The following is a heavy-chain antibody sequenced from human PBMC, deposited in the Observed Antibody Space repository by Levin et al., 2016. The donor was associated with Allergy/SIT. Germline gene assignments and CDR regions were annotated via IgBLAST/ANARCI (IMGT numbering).Heavy chain of an antibody. V-gene: IGHV1-46*01. D-gene: IGHD6-6*01. CDR2: INPSGGST. Sequence: WVRQAPGQGLEWMGIINPSGGSTSYAQKFQGRVTMTRDTSTSTVYMELSSLRSEDTAVYYCARDLSIAAQDYYYSMDVWGQGTTVTVSS. J-gene: IGHJ6*02. CDR3: ARDLSIAAQDYYYSMDV.